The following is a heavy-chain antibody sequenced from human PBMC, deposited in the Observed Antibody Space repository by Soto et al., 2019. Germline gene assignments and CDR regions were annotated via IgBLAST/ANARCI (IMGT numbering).Heavy chain of an antibody. V-gene: IGHV3-7*03. J-gene: IGHJ6*02. CDR1: GFTFSNNW. CDR3: VRDWDV. Sequence: EVQLVESGGGLVQPGGSLRLSCADSGFTFSNNWMSWVRQAPGKGLEWVTNIKQDGSEKYYVDSVKGRFTISRYNATNSLYLQINSLRAEDTAVYYCVRDWDVWGQWTTVTVSS. CDR2: IKQDGSEK.